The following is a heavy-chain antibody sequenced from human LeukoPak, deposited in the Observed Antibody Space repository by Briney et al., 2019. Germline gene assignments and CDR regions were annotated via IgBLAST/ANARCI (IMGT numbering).Heavy chain of an antibody. D-gene: IGHD1-20*01. Sequence: GGSLRLSCAASGFTVSTNYISSVRHAPGNGLEWVSVISSGGSTNYADPVKGRFTISRDNSKNTLYLQMNSLRAEDTAVYYCAREGITGATAAGYYYYGMDVWGQGTTVTVSS. V-gene: IGHV3-53*01. CDR1: GFTVSTNY. CDR2: ISSGGST. CDR3: AREGITGATAAGYYYYGMDV. J-gene: IGHJ6*02.